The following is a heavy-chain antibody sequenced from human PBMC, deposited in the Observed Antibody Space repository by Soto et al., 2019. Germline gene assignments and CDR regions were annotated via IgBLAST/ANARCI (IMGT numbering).Heavy chain of an antibody. CDR2: ISAYNGNT. V-gene: IGHV1-18*01. J-gene: IGHJ6*02. CDR3: ARDQFGYDSSGYPAGPYYGMDV. CDR1: GYTFINYG. Sequence: VASVKVSCKASGYTFINYGINWVRQAPGQGLEWMGWISAYNGNTNYAQKLQGRVTMTTDTSTSTAYMELRSLRSDDTAVYYCARDQFGYDSSGYPAGPYYGMDVWGQGTTVTVSS. D-gene: IGHD3-22*01.